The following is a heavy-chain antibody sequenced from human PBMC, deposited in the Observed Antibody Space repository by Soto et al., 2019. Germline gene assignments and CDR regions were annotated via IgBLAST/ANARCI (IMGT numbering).Heavy chain of an antibody. D-gene: IGHD3-16*01. V-gene: IGHV3-33*05. Sequence: QVQLVESGGGVVQPGTSLRLSCVGSGFTFRSYVIHWVRQAPGKGLEWVALTSYDGSNNFYGDSVKGRFTSSRDNSRNTVELQMDSLRLEDTALYYCARWGTMGGWDAWGQGTVV. CDR3: ARWGTMGGWDA. CDR1: GFTFRSYV. CDR2: TSYDGSNN. J-gene: IGHJ4*02.